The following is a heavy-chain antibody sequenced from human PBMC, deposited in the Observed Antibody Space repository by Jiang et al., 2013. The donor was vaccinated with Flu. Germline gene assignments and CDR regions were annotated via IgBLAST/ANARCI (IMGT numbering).Heavy chain of an antibody. CDR3: AYSIFLTGLHGMDV. CDR1: GFSLTTSGVG. V-gene: IGHV2-5*01. CDR2: IYRNDDK. D-gene: IGHD3-9*01. J-gene: IGHJ6*02. Sequence: KPTQTLTLTCTFSGFSLTTSGVGVGWIRQPPGKALEWLALIYRNDDKRYSPSLKSRLTVTKDTSKNQVVLTMTYMDPVDTATYYCAYSIFLTGLHGMDVWGQGTPSPSP.